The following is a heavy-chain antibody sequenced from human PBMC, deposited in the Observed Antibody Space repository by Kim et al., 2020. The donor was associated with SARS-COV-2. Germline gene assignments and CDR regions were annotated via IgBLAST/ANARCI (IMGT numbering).Heavy chain of an antibody. V-gene: IGHV3-30-3*01. Sequence: NKYYADAVKGRFNITRDTSKNTQYLQRNSRRAEDTAVYYCARDSEQPFYYWGQTALVTVSS. J-gene: IGHJ4*02. CDR3: ARDSEQPFYY. CDR2: NK. D-gene: IGHD6-13*01.